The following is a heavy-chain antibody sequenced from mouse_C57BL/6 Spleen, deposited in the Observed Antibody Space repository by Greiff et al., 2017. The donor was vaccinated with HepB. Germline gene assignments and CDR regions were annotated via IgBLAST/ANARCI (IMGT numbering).Heavy chain of an antibody. J-gene: IGHJ4*01. Sequence: QVQLKQPGAELVRPGSSVKLSCKASGYTFTSYWMDWVKQRPGQGLEWIGNIYPSDSETHYNQKFKDKATLTVDKSSSTAYMQLSSLTSEDSAVYYCARGDYSPLYYAMDYWGQGTSVTVSS. D-gene: IGHD2-12*01. CDR2: IYPSDSET. CDR3: ARGDYSPLYYAMDY. V-gene: IGHV1-61*01. CDR1: GYTFTSYW.